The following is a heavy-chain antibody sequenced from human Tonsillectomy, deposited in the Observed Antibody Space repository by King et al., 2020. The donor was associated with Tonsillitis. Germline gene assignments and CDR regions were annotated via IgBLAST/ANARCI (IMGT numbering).Heavy chain of an antibody. V-gene: IGHV3-48*01. CDR1: GFTFSSYS. D-gene: IGHD3-3*01. J-gene: IGHJ4*02. CDR3: ARGEQYFDFWSGYNYFDA. Sequence: VQLVESGGGLVQPGGSLRLSCAASGFTFSSYSMNWVRQAPGKGLEWISYINSTTNSIYYADSVRGRFTISRDNAKNSLYLQMNSLRAEDTAVYFCARGEQYFDFWSGYNYFDAWGQGTLVTVSS. CDR2: INSTTNSI.